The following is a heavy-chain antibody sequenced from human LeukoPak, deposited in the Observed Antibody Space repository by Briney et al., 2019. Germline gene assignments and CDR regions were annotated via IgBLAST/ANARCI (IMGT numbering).Heavy chain of an antibody. CDR1: GGSISSSSYN. Sequence: EPSETLSLTCTVSGGSISSSSYNWGWIRQPPGKGLEWIGSIYYSGSTYYNPSLKSRVTISVDTSKNQFSLKLSSVTAADTAVYYCARYGTGYCSGGSCYYFDYWGQGTLVTVSS. CDR2: IYYSGST. J-gene: IGHJ4*02. D-gene: IGHD2-15*01. V-gene: IGHV4-39*07. CDR3: ARYGTGYCSGGSCYYFDY.